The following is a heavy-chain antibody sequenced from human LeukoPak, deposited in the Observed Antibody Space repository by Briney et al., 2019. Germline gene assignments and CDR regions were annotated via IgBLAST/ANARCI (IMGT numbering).Heavy chain of an antibody. Sequence: EASVKVSCKASGYTFTSYGISWVRQAPGQGLEWMGWISAYNGNTNYAQKLQGRVTMTRNTSISTAYMELSSLRSEDTAVYYCARASRRGVAAADYWGQGTLVTVSS. CDR1: GYTFTSYG. V-gene: IGHV1-18*01. J-gene: IGHJ4*02. CDR3: ARASRRGVAAADY. CDR2: ISAYNGNT. D-gene: IGHD2-15*01.